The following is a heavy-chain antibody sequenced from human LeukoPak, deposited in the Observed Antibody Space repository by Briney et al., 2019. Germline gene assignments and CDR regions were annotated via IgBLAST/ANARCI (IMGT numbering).Heavy chain of an antibody. CDR3: AGDGYYYDSSGYSDY. V-gene: IGHV1-69*04. D-gene: IGHD3-22*01. J-gene: IGHJ4*02. CDR2: IIPIFGIA. Sequence: ASVKVSCKASGGTFSSYAISWVRQAPGQGLEWMGRIIPIFGIANYAQKFQGRVTITADKSTSTAYMELSSLRSEDTAVYYCAGDGYYYDSSGYSDYWGQGTLVIVSS. CDR1: GGTFSSYA.